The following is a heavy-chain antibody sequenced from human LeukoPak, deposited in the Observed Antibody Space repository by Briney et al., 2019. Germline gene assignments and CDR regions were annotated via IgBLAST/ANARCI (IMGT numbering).Heavy chain of an antibody. J-gene: IGHJ4*02. D-gene: IGHD4-17*01. CDR3: AYGKYYFDS. CDR2: IYPGDSDT. Sequence: GESLKISCKGSGYRFISNWIAWVRQMLRKGLECMGIIYPGDSDTTYSPSFQGQVTISADKSITTAYLQWSSLRASDTAMYYCAYGKYYFDSWGQGTLVTVSS. CDR1: GYRFISNW. V-gene: IGHV5-51*01.